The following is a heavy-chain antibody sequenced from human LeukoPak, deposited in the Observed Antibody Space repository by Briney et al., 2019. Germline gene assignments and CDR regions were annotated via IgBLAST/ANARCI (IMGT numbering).Heavy chain of an antibody. J-gene: IGHJ4*02. CDR3: VKEGDYGYYFDY. CDR1: GFTFSSYA. D-gene: IGHD3-16*01. CDR2: ISSNGGST. V-gene: IGHV3-64D*06. Sequence: SGGSLRLSCSASGFTFSSYAMDWVRQAPGKGLEYVSTISSNGGSTYYAVSVKGRFTISRDDSKNTLYLRMSSLRAEDTAVYYCVKEGDYGYYFDYWGQGTLVTVPS.